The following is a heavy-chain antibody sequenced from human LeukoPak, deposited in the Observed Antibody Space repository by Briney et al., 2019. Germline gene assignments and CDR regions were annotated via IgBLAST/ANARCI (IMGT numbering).Heavy chain of an antibody. V-gene: IGHV4-34*01. J-gene: IGHJ4*02. D-gene: IGHD3-3*01. CDR2: INHSGST. CDR3: ARLELKGSGYAPFDY. CDR1: GGSFSSYY. Sequence: PSETLSLTCAVYGGSFSSYYWIWIRQPPGKGLEWMGEINHSGSTNYNTSLTSRVTISINTTKTQFCLKLRSVTAADTAVYYCARLELKGSGYAPFDYWGQGTLVTVSS.